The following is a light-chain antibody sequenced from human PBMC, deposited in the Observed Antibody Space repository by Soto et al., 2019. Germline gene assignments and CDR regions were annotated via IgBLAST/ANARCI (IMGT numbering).Light chain of an antibody. V-gene: IGKV1-16*01. CDR1: QGISTY. CDR3: QQYNSYST. J-gene: IGKJ1*01. CDR2: AAS. Sequence: DIQMTQSPSSLSASVGDRVTITCRASQGISTYLNWYQQKPGXTPXXLIYAASSLQSGVPSRFSGSGSGTEFPLTISSLQPDDFATDYCQQYNSYSTFGQGTKVDIK.